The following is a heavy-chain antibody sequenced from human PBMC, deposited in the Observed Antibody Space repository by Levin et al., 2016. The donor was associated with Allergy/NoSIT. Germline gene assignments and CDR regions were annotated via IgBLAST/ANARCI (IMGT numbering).Heavy chain of an antibody. J-gene: IGHJ4*02. V-gene: IGHV3-7*03. CDR3: ASDILGTFWSGMR. D-gene: IGHD3-3*01. Sequence: VRQAPGKGLEWVASIDGSGSDRGYVDAVRGRFTISRDNARNSLFLQMNTLRVEDTAIYYCASDILGTFWSGMRWGQGTLVTVSS. CDR2: IDGSGSDR.